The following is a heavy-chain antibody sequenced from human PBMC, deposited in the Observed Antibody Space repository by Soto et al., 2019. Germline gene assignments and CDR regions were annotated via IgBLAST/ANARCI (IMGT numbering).Heavy chain of an antibody. Sequence: EVQLVESGGGLVQPGRSLRLSCAASGFTFDDYAMHWVRQAPGKGLEWVSGISWNSGSIGYADSVKGRFTISRDNAKNSLYLQMNSLRAEDTALYYCAKDRRGLRRDYYYYMDVWGKGTTVTVSS. CDR1: GFTFDDYA. J-gene: IGHJ6*03. D-gene: IGHD4-17*01. CDR3: AKDRRGLRRDYYYYMDV. CDR2: ISWNSGSI. V-gene: IGHV3-9*01.